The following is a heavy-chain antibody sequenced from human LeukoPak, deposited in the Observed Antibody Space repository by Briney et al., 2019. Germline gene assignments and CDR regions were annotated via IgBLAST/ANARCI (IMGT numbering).Heavy chain of an antibody. CDR3: ATATTVTTEWFDP. CDR1: GYTFTGYH. V-gene: IGHV1-2*02. Sequence: GASVKVSCKASGYTFTGYHMHWVRQAPGQGLEWMGWINPNSGGTNYAQKFQGRVTMTRDTSISTAYMELSRLRSDDTAVYYCATATTVTTEWFDPWGQGTLVTVSS. CDR2: INPNSGGT. J-gene: IGHJ5*02. D-gene: IGHD4-17*01.